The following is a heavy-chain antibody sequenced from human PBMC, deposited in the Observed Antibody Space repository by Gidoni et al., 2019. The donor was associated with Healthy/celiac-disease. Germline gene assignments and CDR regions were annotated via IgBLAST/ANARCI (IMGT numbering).Heavy chain of an antibody. CDR3: ARGDLYDILTGWLDY. CDR2: INPSGGST. Sequence: QVQLVQSGAEVKKPGASVKVSCKASGDTFTSYYMHWVRQAPGQGLEWMGIINPSGGSTSYAQKFQGRVTMTRDTSTSTVYMELSSLRSEDTAVYYCARGDLYDILTGWLDYWGQGTLVTVSS. J-gene: IGHJ4*02. D-gene: IGHD3-9*01. V-gene: IGHV1-46*01. CDR1: GDTFTSYY.